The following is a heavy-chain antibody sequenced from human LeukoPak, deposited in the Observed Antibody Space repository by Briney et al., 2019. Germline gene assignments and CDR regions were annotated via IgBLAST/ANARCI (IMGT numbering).Heavy chain of an antibody. CDR2: IWYDGSNK. J-gene: IGHJ4*02. CDR1: GFTFSSYG. D-gene: IGHD6-19*01. Sequence: PGRSLRLSCAASGFTFSSYGMHWVRQAPGKGLEWVAVIWYDGSNKYYADSVKGRFTISRDNSKNTLYLQMNSLRAEDTAVYYCAREAQDIAVAGDFDYWGQGTLVTVSS. CDR3: AREAQDIAVAGDFDY. V-gene: IGHV3-33*01.